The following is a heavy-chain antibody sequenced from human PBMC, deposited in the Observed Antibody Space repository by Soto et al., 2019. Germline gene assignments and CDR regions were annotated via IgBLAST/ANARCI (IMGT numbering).Heavy chain of an antibody. CDR3: ARGLYYYDSSGYNGPDAFDI. CDR2: INPSGGST. J-gene: IGHJ3*02. V-gene: IGHV1-46*01. CDR1: GYTFTSYY. D-gene: IGHD3-22*01. Sequence: ASVKVSCKASGYTFTSYYMHWVRQAPGQGLEWMGIINPSGGSTSYAQKFQGRVTMTRDTSTSTVYMELSSLRSEDTAVYYCARGLYYYDSSGYNGPDAFDIWGQGTMVTV.